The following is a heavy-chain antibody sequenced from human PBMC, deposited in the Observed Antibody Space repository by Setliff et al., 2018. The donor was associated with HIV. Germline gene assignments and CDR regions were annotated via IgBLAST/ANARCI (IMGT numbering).Heavy chain of an antibody. V-gene: IGHV4-34*01. Sequence: SETLSLTCAVYGGSLSGFYWTFIRQSPGKGLEWIGEGTHSGSTTYDPSLKSRITISVDTSKNQFSLKLTSVTAADMGVYYCARGRKKTLAVSGTRYFDFWGQGTLVTVSS. CDR3: ARGRKKTLAVSGTRYFDF. CDR1: GGSLSGFY. CDR2: GTHSGST. D-gene: IGHD6-19*01. J-gene: IGHJ4*02.